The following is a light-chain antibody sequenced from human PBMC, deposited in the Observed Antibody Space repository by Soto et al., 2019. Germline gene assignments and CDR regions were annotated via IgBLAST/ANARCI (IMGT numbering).Light chain of an antibody. Sequence: IVMTPSPSTLAVSPGERATLSCRAGQSVGSSYLVWYQQKPGQAPRLLIYGASSRATGIPDRFSGSGSGTDFTLTISSLEPEDFAVYYCQQYGSLPRTFGQGTKVDIK. CDR1: QSVGSSY. CDR3: QQYGSLPRT. V-gene: IGKV3-20*01. CDR2: GAS. J-gene: IGKJ1*01.